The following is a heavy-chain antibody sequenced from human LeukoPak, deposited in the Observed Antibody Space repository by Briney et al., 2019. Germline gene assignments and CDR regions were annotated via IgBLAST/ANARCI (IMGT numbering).Heavy chain of an antibody. V-gene: IGHV1-24*01. Sequence: ASVKVSCKVSGYTLTELSMHWVRQAPGKGLEWMGGFDPEGGETIYAQKFQGRVTMTEDTSTDTAYMELSSLRSEDTAVYYCATGSPIYSSSSGDYYYYYMDVWGKGTTVTVSS. CDR1: GYTLTELS. D-gene: IGHD6-6*01. CDR2: FDPEGGET. CDR3: ATGSPIYSSSSGDYYYYYMDV. J-gene: IGHJ6*03.